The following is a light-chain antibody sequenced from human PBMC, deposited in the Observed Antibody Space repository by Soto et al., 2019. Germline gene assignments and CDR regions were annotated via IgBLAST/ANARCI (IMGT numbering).Light chain of an antibody. Sequence: DLQMTQSPSSLSASVGDRVTITCRASQSISSYLNWYQQKPGKAPKLLIYAASSLQSGVPSRFSGSGSGTDFTLTISSLQPEDFATYYCQHTYNSPWTFGQGTKVEIK. CDR3: QHTYNSPWT. J-gene: IGKJ1*01. CDR2: AAS. V-gene: IGKV1-39*01. CDR1: QSISSY.